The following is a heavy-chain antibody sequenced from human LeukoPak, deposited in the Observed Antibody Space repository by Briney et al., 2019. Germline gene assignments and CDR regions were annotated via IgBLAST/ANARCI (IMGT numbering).Heavy chain of an antibody. V-gene: IGHV5-51*01. CDR1: GYSFTSYW. CDR2: IYPGDSDT. J-gene: IGHJ6*04. D-gene: IGHD6-13*01. CDR3: ARHVIAAAKLWGMDV. Sequence: GESLKISCKGSGYSFTSYWIGWVRQMPGKGLGWMGIIYPGDSDTRYRPSFQGQVTISADKSISTAYLQWSSLRASDTAMYYCARHVIAAAKLWGMDVWGKGTTVTVSS.